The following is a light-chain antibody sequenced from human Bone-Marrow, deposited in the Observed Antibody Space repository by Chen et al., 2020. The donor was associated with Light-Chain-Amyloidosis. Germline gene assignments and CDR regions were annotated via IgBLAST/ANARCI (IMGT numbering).Light chain of an antibody. CDR3: QVWDRSSDRPV. V-gene: IGLV3-21*02. CDR1: NIGSTS. J-gene: IGLJ3*02. Sequence: SYVLTQPSSVSVAPGQTATIACGGNNIGSTSVHWYQQTPGQAPLLVVYDDSDRPSGIPERVSGSNSGNTATLTISRVEAGDDADYYCQVWDRSSDRPVFGGGTKLTVL. CDR2: DDS.